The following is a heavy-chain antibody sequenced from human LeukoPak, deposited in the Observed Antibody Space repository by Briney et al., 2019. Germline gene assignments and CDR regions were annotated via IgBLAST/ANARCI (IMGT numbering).Heavy chain of an antibody. V-gene: IGHV3-15*01. D-gene: IGHD2-21*01. J-gene: IGHJ4*02. Sequence: GGPLRLSCVASGFTFSNKYMSWVRQAPGKGLEWVGRIKPKTDGETTEYAAPVKDRFSISRDDSKSMMYLQMSSLKTEDTAVYYCITPLPYSAQGGQGTLVTVSS. CDR2: IKPKTDGETT. CDR1: GFTFSNKY. CDR3: ITPLPYSAQ.